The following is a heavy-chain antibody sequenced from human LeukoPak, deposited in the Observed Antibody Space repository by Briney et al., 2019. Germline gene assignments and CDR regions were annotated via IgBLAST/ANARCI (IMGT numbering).Heavy chain of an antibody. Sequence: SGPTLVKPTQTLPLTWTFSGFSLSTSGVGVGWIRQPPGKSLEWLALIYWDDDKRYSPSLKSRLTITKDTSKNQVVLTMTNMDPVDTATYYCALTIPAAIDISFDYWGQGTLLTVSS. V-gene: IGHV2-5*02. CDR2: IYWDDDK. CDR3: ALTIPAAIDISFDY. J-gene: IGHJ4*02. D-gene: IGHD2-2*01. CDR1: GFSLSTSGVG.